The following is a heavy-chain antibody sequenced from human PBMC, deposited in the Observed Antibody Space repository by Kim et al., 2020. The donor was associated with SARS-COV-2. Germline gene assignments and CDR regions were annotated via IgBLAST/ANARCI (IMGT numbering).Heavy chain of an antibody. Sequence: SETLSFTCVVSGGSITSSDWWSWVRQSPGQGLEWIGEISHNGSTNYKSSLRSRMSMSVEKTKNQFSLKVNSATVADSAIYFCTGSPYGKDVWGQGTTVIVS. CDR3: TGSPYGKDV. CDR2: ISHNGST. V-gene: IGHV4-4*02. J-gene: IGHJ6*02. CDR1: GGSITSSDW.